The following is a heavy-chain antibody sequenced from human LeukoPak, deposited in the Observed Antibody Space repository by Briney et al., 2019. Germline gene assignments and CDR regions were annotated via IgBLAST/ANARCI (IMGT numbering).Heavy chain of an antibody. CDR2: VQYDGSKK. Sequence: GGSLRLSCASSGFIFSAYAMHWVRQAPGKGLEWVAFVQYDGSKKYYAASVRGRFSISRDNSKNTLYLQMNSLRAEDTAVYYCAKVVVPAAIHYYYYMDVWGKGTTVTVSS. V-gene: IGHV3-30*02. CDR3: AKVVVPAAIHYYYYMDV. CDR1: GFIFSAYA. J-gene: IGHJ6*03. D-gene: IGHD2-2*01.